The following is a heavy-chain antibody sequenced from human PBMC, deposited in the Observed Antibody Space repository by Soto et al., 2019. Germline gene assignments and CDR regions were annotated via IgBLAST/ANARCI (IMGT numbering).Heavy chain of an antibody. V-gene: IGHV3-49*04. CDR3: TTNYYDSSGYDNWFDP. J-gene: IGHJ5*02. CDR1: GFTFSSYA. Sequence: PGGSLRLSCAASGFTFSSYAMSWVRQAPGKGLEWVGFIRSKAYGGTTEYAASVKGRFTISRDDSKSIAYLQMNSLKTEDTAVYYCTTNYYDSSGYDNWFDPWGQGTLVTVSS. CDR2: IRSKAYGGTT. D-gene: IGHD3-22*01.